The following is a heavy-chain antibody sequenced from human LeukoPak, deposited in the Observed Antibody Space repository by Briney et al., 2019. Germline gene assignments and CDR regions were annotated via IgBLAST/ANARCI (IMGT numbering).Heavy chain of an antibody. CDR2: FYYTGST. CDR1: GGSISSNGYY. V-gene: IGHV4-39*01. CDR3: ARRSGTYHAF. J-gene: IGHJ3*01. Sequence: SETLSLTCTVSGGSISSNGYYWGWIRQPPGKGLEWIGSFYYTGSTFYSPSLKSRVTISVDTSKNQFSLKLSSVTAADTAVYYCARRSGTYHAFWGQGTTVTVSS. D-gene: IGHD1-26*01.